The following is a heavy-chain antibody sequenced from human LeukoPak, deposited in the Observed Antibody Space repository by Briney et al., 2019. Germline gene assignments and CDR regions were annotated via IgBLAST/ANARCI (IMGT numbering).Heavy chain of an antibody. V-gene: IGHV1-18*01. J-gene: IGHJ4*02. CDR3: ARYPLSYSSNWHYYFDY. D-gene: IGHD6-13*01. Sequence: GASVKVSCKASGYTFTSYGVSWVRQAPGQGFEWMGWISASNGNTNFAQKLQGRVTLTTDTSTSTAYMELRSLTSDDTAVYYCARYPLSYSSNWHYYFDYWGQGTLLTVSS. CDR1: GYTFTSYG. CDR2: ISASNGNT.